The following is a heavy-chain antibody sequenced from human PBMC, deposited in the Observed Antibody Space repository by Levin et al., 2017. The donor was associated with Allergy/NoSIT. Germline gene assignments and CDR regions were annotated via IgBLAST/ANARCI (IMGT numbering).Heavy chain of an antibody. Sequence: GGSLRLSCAASGFTFSSYSMNWVRQAPGKGLEWVSSISSSSSYIYYADSVKGRFTISRDNAKNSLYLQMNSLRAEDTAVYYCASGYSGYGGAFDIWGQGTMVTVSS. CDR2: ISSSSSYI. CDR3: ASGYSGYGGAFDI. V-gene: IGHV3-21*01. J-gene: IGHJ3*02. CDR1: GFTFSSYS. D-gene: IGHD5-12*01.